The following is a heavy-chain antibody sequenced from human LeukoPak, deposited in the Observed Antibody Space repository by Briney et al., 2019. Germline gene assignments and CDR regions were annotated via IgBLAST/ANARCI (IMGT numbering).Heavy chain of an antibody. CDR2: IYSGGST. Sequence: GGSLRLSCAASGFTVSSNYMSWVRQAPGKGLEWVSVIYSGGSTYYADSVKGRFTISRDNSKNTLYLQMNSLRAEDTAVYYCAKGPYYYDSSGYPNYFDYWGQGTLATVSS. CDR1: GFTVSSNY. CDR3: AKGPYYYDSSGYPNYFDY. D-gene: IGHD3-22*01. J-gene: IGHJ4*02. V-gene: IGHV3-53*01.